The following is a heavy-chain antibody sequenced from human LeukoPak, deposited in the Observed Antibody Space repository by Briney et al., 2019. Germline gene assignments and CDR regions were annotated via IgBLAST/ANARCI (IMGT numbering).Heavy chain of an antibody. CDR2: ISGSGGST. D-gene: IGHD4-17*01. V-gene: IGHV3-23*01. CDR1: GFTVSSNY. J-gene: IGHJ3*02. Sequence: GGSLRLSCAASGFTVSSNYMSWVRQAPGKGLEWVSAISGSGGSTYYADSVKGRFTISRDNSKNTLYLQMNRLRAEDTAVYYCAKDTTTVTGHAFDIWGQGTMVTVSS. CDR3: AKDTTTVTGHAFDI.